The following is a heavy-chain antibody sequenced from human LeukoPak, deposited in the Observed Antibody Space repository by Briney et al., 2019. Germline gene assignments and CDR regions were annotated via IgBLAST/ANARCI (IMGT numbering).Heavy chain of an antibody. CDR1: GGSFSGYY. CDR3: ARANSSSWDFDC. J-gene: IGHJ4*02. V-gene: IGHV4-34*01. D-gene: IGHD6-13*01. CDR2: INHSGST. Sequence: SETLSLTCAVYGGSFSGYYWSWIRQPPGKGLEWIGEINHSGSTNYNPSLKSRVTISVDTSKNQFSLKLSSVTAADTAVYYCARANSSSWDFDCWGQGTLVTVSS.